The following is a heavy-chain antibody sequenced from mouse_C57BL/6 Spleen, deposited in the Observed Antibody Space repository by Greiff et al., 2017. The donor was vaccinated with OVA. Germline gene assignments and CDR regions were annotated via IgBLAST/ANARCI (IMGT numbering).Heavy chain of an antibody. D-gene: IGHD2-4*01. CDR2: IYPGDGDT. CDR1: GYAFSSYW. V-gene: IGHV1-80*01. J-gene: IGHJ1*03. Sequence: QVQLQQSGAELVKPGASVKISCKASGYAFSSYWMNWVKQRPGTGLEWIGQIYPGDGDTNYNGKFKGKATMTADKSSRTAYMQLSSLTSEDSAVYFCARKSYDDDVGGWYFDVWGTGTTVTVSS. CDR3: ARKSYDDDVGGWYFDV.